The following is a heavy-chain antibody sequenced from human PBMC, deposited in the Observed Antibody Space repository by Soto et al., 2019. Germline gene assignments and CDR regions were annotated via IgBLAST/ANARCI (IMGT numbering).Heavy chain of an antibody. D-gene: IGHD5-12*01. Sequence: ASVKVSCKASGGTFSSYAISWVRQAPGQGLEWMGGIIPIFGTANYAQKFQGRVTITADESTSTAYMELSSLRSEDTAVYYCARAGYSGYGYYYYGMDAWGQGTTVTVSS. V-gene: IGHV1-69*13. J-gene: IGHJ6*02. CDR2: IIPIFGTA. CDR3: ARAGYSGYGYYYYGMDA. CDR1: GGTFSSYA.